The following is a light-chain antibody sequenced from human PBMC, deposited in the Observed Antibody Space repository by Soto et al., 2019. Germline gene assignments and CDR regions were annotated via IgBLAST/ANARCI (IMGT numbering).Light chain of an antibody. CDR1: SSNIGAGYD. Sequence: QPVLTRPPSVSECPGQRATISCTGSSSNIGAGYDVHWYQQLPGTAPKLLIYGNSNRPSGVPDRFSGSKSGTSASLAITGLQAEDEADYYCQSYDSSLSGYVFGTGTKVTVL. CDR3: QSYDSSLSGYV. J-gene: IGLJ1*01. V-gene: IGLV1-40*01. CDR2: GNS.